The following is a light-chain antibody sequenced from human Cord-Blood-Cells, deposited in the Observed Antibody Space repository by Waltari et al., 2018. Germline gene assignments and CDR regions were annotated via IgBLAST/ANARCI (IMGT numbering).Light chain of an antibody. V-gene: IGKV1-39*01. CDR2: AAS. CDR3: QQSYSTV. CDR1: QSISSY. J-gene: IGKJ3*01. Sequence: DIQMTQSPSSLSTSVADSVTITCRASQSISSYLNWYQQKPGKAPKLLIYAASSLQSGVPSRFSGSGSGTDFTLTISSLQPEDFATYYCQQSYSTVFGPGTKVDIK.